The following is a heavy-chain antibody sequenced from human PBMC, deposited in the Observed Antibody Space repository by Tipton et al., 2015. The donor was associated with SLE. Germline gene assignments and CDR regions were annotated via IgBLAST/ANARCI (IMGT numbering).Heavy chain of an antibody. J-gene: IGHJ4*02. D-gene: IGHD6-19*01. CDR2: IYTTGST. CDR1: GGSISSGSYF. V-gene: IGHV4-61*09. CDR3: ARDRGGWYNFDS. Sequence: TLSLTCTVSGGSISSGSYFWSWIRQPAGKGLEWIGHIYTTGSTNYNPSLKRRVTISVATSKNQFSLKLSSVTAADTAVYYCARDRGGWYNFDSWGQGTLVTVSS.